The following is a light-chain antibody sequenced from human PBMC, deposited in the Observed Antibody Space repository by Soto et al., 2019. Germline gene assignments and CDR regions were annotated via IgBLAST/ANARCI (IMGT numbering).Light chain of an antibody. J-gene: IGLJ2*01. CDR2: DVT. CDR1: LSDVGGQNS. CDR3: SSYTGTTLI. Sequence: QSALTQPPSASGSPGQSVTISCTGTLSDVGGQNSVSWYRQDPGKAPQLIVYDVTQRPSGVPDRFSGSRSGSTASLTVSGLQAEDEANYYCSSYTGTTLIFGGGTKLTVL. V-gene: IGLV2-8*01.